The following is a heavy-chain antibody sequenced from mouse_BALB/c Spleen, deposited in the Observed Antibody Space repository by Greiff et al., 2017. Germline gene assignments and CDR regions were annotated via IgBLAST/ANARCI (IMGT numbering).Heavy chain of an antibody. CDR3: ARHDGSSYYFDY. CDR1: GFTFSSYY. D-gene: IGHD1-1*01. CDR2: INSNGGST. Sequence: EVHLVESGGGLVKLGGSLKLSCAASGFTFSSYYMSWVRQTPEKRLELVAAINSNGGSTYYPDTVKGRFTISRDNAKNTLYLQMSSLKSEDTALYYCARHDGSSYYFDYWGQGTTLTVSS. J-gene: IGHJ2*01. V-gene: IGHV5-6-2*01.